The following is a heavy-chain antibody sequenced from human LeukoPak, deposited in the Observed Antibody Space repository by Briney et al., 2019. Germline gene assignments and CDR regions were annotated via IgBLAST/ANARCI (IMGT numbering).Heavy chain of an antibody. V-gene: IGHV4-34*01. J-gene: IGHJ4*02. D-gene: IGHD2-8*01. CDR2: INHSGST. CDR1: GGSFRGYY. CDR3: ARVVGVRAETFDH. Sequence: PSETLSLTCAVYGGSFRGYYWSWIRQPPGKGLEWIGEINHSGSTNYNPSLKSRVTISVDTSKHQFSLKLSSVTAADTAVYYCARVVGVRAETFDHWGQGTLVTVSS.